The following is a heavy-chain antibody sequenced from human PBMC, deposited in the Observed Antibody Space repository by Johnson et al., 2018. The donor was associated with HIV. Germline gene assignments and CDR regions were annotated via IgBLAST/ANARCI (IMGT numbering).Heavy chain of an antibody. D-gene: IGHD2-2*01. CDR2: IYSGGST. J-gene: IGHJ3*02. CDR3: ARGIQPDAFDI. CDR1: GFTVSSNY. Sequence: VPLVVSGGGFIQPGGSLRLSCSASGFTVSSNYMNWVRQAPGKGLEWVSVIYSGGSTYYADSVKGRFTISRDNSKNTLYVQMNSLRAEDTAVYYCARGIQPDAFDIWGQGTMVTVSS. V-gene: IGHV3-53*01.